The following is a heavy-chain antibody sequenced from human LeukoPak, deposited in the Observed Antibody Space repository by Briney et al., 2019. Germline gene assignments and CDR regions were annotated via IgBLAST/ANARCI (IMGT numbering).Heavy chain of an antibody. CDR1: GFTIANHG. CDR2: ISHDGAAV. D-gene: IGHD6-19*01. V-gene: IGHV3-30*18. J-gene: IGHJ5*02. Sequence: GTSLRLSCAVSGFTIANHGMHWVRQAPGKGLEWVAMISHDGAAVYYGDSVKGRLTISRDNSNNTLYLQMNSLRAEDTAVYYCAKDWGSSGWYNWFDPWGQGTLVTVSS. CDR3: AKDWGSSGWYNWFDP.